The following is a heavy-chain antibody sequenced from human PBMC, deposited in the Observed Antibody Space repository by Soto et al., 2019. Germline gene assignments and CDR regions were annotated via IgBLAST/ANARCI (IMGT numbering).Heavy chain of an antibody. V-gene: IGHV3-23*01. CDR1: GFTFSSYA. Sequence: GSLRLSCAASGFTFSSYAMSWVRQAPGKGLEWVSAISGSGGSTYYADSVKGRFTISRDNSKNTLYLQMNSLRAEDTAVYYCAKDRSGYDFWSGLDYYYGMDVWGQGTTVTVSS. D-gene: IGHD3-3*01. CDR3: AKDRSGYDFWSGLDYYYGMDV. J-gene: IGHJ6*02. CDR2: ISGSGGST.